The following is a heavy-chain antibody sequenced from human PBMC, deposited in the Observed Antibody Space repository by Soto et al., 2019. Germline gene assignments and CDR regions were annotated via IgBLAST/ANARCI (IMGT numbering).Heavy chain of an antibody. V-gene: IGHV3-23*01. J-gene: IGHJ6*02. CDR2: ISGSAGRT. CDR1: GFTFSSYA. Sequence: VGSLRLSCTASGFTFSSYAMSWVRQAPGKGLERVSIISGSAGRTYYAGSVKGRFTVSRDNSKNTLYLQMNSLRAEDTAVYYCAKVTSARVFYFVLDVWGQGTTVTVSS. D-gene: IGHD2-2*01. CDR3: AKVTSARVFYFVLDV.